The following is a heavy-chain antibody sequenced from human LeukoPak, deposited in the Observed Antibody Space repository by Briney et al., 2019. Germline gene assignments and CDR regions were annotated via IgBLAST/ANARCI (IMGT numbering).Heavy chain of an antibody. Sequence: PGGSLRLSCAASGFTFSSNEMNWVRQAPGKGLEWVSYISSSGSTIYYADSVKGRFTISRDNAKNSLYLQMNSLRAEDTAVYYCARVKVIYYDSSGYDAFDIWGQGTMVTVSS. J-gene: IGHJ3*02. D-gene: IGHD3-22*01. CDR1: GFTFSSNE. V-gene: IGHV3-48*03. CDR2: ISSSGSTI. CDR3: ARVKVIYYDSSGYDAFDI.